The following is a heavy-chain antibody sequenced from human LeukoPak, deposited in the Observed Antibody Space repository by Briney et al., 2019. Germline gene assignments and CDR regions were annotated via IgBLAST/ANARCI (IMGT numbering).Heavy chain of an antibody. J-gene: IGHJ4*02. Sequence: PGGSLRLSCTASGFTFSSYSMNWVRQAPGKGLEWVSSITISSRYIYYADSVKGRFTISRDNAKNSLFLHMNSLRAEDTAVCYCAREDASGSYYRSLDYWGQGTLVTVSS. CDR3: AREDASGSYYRSLDY. D-gene: IGHD3-10*01. CDR2: ITISSRYI. CDR1: GFTFSSYS. V-gene: IGHV3-21*01.